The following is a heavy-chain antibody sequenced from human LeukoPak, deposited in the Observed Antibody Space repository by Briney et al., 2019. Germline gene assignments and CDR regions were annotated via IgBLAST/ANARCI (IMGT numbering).Heavy chain of an antibody. CDR3: ASSSGYVRY. D-gene: IGHD5-12*01. CDR1: AFTFSSFW. CDR2: INSDGSST. J-gene: IGHJ4*02. Sequence: GRSLRLSCAAAAFTFSSFWTHWVRHAPGKGLGWVSRINSDGSSTTYADSVKGRFTISRDNAKNTLYLQMNSLRAEDTAVYYCASSSGYVRYWGQGTLVTVSS. V-gene: IGHV3-74*01.